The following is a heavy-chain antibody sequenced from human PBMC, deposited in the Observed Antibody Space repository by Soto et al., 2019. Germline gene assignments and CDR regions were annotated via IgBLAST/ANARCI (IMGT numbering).Heavy chain of an antibody. V-gene: IGHV3-30*18. Sequence: GGSLRLSCAASGFTFSSYGMHWVRQAPGKGLEWVAVISYDGSNKYYADSVKGRFTISRDNSKNTLYLQMNSLRAEDTAVYYCAKDQPDIVVVPAANYGYYYYYMDVWGKGTTVTVSS. J-gene: IGHJ6*03. D-gene: IGHD2-2*01. CDR3: AKDQPDIVVVPAANYGYYYYYMDV. CDR2: ISYDGSNK. CDR1: GFTFSSYG.